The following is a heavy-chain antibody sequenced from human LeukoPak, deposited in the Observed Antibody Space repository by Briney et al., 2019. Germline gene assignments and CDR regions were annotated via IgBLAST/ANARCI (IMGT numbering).Heavy chain of an antibody. CDR1: GFTFSSYS. CDR2: ISSSSSYI. V-gene: IGHV3-21*01. Sequence: GGSLRHSCAASGFTFSSYSMNWVRQAPGKGLEWVSSISSSSSYIYYADSVKGRFTISRDNAKNSLYLQMNSLRAEDTAVYYCARWDSGSYYFDYWGQGTLVTVSS. J-gene: IGHJ4*02. CDR3: ARWDSGSYYFDY. D-gene: IGHD1-26*01.